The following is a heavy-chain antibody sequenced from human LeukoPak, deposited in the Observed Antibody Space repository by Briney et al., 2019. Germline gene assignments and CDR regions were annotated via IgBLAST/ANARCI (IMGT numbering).Heavy chain of an antibody. CDR3: ARAQYSSSWPKFDY. V-gene: IGHV1-18*01. Sequence: ASVKVSCKASGYNFDKFGIAWVRQAPGQGLEWMGWINTHNGNTKYAQQYQGRVTMTTDTSTSTAYMELRSLRSDDTAVYYCARAQYSSSWPKFDYWGQGTLVTVSS. J-gene: IGHJ4*02. D-gene: IGHD6-13*01. CDR2: INTHNGNT. CDR1: GYNFDKFG.